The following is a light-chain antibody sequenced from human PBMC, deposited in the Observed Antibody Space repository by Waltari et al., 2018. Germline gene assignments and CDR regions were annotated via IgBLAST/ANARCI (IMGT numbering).Light chain of an antibody. CDR2: DAT. J-gene: IGLJ1*01. CDR3: SSFTSSSTGI. CDR1: SGDGGGYDL. V-gene: IGLV2-14*03. Sequence: QSALTQPASVSGSPGQSITISCTGTSGDGGGYDLVTWYQQHPGKAPKLMIYDATNRPSGVSGRFSASTSGNTASLTISDLRPEDEAEYYCSSFTSSSTGIFGSGTTVTVL.